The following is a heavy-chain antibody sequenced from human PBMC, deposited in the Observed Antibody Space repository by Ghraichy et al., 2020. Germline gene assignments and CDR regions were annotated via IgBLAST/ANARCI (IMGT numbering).Heavy chain of an antibody. J-gene: IGHJ3*02. CDR3: ARDHTPQNHDAFDI. V-gene: IGHV1-18*04. Sequence: ASVKVSCKASGYTFTSYGISWVRQAPGQGLEWMGWISAYNGNTNYAQKLQGRVTMTTDTSTSTAYMELRSLRSDDTAVYYCARDHTPQNHDAFDIWGQGTMVTVSS. CDR1: GYTFTSYG. D-gene: IGHD2-15*01. CDR2: ISAYNGNT.